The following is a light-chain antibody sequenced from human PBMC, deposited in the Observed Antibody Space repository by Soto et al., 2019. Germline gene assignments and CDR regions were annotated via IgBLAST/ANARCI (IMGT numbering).Light chain of an antibody. CDR2: EVS. J-gene: IGKJ2*01. Sequence: DIQMTQSPSTLSASMGARVTITCRASQSLNGRLAWYQQKPGRPPKLLIYEVSFLESGVPSRFSGSGSGTDFNLTISSLRPDDFATFYCQQYKVYPYTFGQGTRLDIQ. V-gene: IGKV1-5*01. CDR3: QQYKVYPYT. CDR1: QSLNGR.